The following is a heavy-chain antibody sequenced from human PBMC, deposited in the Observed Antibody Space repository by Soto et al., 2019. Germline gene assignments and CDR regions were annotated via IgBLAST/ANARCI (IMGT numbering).Heavy chain of an antibody. CDR3: ARSRGTYYDFWSGKKINNWFDP. V-gene: IGHV4-59*01. Sequence: PSETLSLTCTVSGGSISSYYWSWIRQPPGKGLEWIGYIYYSGSTNYNPSLKSRVTISVDTSKNQFSLKLSSVTAADTAVYYCARSRGTYYDFWSGKKINNWFDPWGQGTLVTVSS. D-gene: IGHD3-3*01. J-gene: IGHJ5*02. CDR2: IYYSGST. CDR1: GGSISSYY.